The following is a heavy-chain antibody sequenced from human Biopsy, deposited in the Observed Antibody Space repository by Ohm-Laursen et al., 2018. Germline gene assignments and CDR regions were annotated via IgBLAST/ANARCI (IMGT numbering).Heavy chain of an antibody. J-gene: IGHJ2*01. V-gene: IGHV3-9*01. CDR3: AKDLASGSGYYWYFDF. D-gene: IGHD3-22*01. CDR2: ISWNSGNI. Sequence: SLRLSCSASGFTIDEHGMHWVRQAPGKGLEWVSGISWNSGNIGYADSVKGRFTISRDNAKNSVYLQMNSLRAEDTAFYYCAKDLASGSGYYWYFDFWGRGTLVTVSS. CDR1: GFTIDEHG.